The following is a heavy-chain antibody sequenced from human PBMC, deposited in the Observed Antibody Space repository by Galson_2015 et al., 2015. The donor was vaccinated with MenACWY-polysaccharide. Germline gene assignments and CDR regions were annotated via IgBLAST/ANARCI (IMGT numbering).Heavy chain of an antibody. CDR2: IYGRGNT. V-gene: IGHV3-53*01. Sequence: SLRLSCAASGFTVNTRMSWFRQAPGKGLEWVSVIYGRGNTYYADSVKGRFTIFRDNSKNTLYLQMNSLGAEDTDMYYCAREREGNPEAEFWGQGTLVTVSS. CDR3: AREREGNPEAEF. CDR1: GFTVNTR. J-gene: IGHJ4*02. D-gene: IGHD5-24*01.